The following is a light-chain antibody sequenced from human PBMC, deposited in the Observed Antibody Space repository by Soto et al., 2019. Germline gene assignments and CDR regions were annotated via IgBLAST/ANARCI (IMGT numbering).Light chain of an antibody. J-gene: IGLJ2*01. V-gene: IGLV1-51*01. CDR2: DNY. CDR3: ATWDSSLFAVV. CDR1: SSNIGNNY. Sequence: QSVLTQPPSVSAAPGQKVTISCSGSSSNIGNNYVYWYPQVPGTAPKLLIYDNYERPPGIPDRFSGSKSGTSATLGITGPQTGDEADYYCATWDSSLFAVVFGGGTKLTVL.